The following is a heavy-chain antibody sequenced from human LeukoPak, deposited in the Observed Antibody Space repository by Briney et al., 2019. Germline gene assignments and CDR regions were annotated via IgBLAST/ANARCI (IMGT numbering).Heavy chain of an antibody. V-gene: IGHV3-20*04. CDR1: GFTFDAYG. CDR3: VVPAAISPGY. J-gene: IGHJ4*02. Sequence: PGGSPRLSCAASGFTFDAYGMSWVRQAPGKGLEWVSGINWNGGSTGYADSVKGRFTISRDNAKNSLYLQMNSLRAEDTALYYCVVPAAISPGYWGQGTLVTVSS. CDR2: INWNGGST. D-gene: IGHD2-2*01.